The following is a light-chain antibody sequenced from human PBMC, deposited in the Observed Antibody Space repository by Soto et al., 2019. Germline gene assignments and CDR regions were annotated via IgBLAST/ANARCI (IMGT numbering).Light chain of an antibody. CDR2: GAS. J-gene: IGKJ2*01. V-gene: IGKV3-15*01. Sequence: EIVMTQSPATLSVSPGEGATLSCSASHSVSSNLAWYQQTPGQAPRLLIYGASTRATGIPVRFSGSGSGTEFTLTLSSLQSEDFAFYDCQQYNDWHPLLTFGQGTKLEIK. CDR1: HSVSSN. CDR3: QQYNDWHPLLT.